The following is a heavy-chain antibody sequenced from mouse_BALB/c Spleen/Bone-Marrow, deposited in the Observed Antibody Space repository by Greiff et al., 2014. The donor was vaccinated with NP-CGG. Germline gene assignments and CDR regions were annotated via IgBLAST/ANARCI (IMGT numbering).Heavy chain of an antibody. CDR2: IGVGGTYT. J-gene: IGHJ3*01. CDR1: GFSFSGYG. Sequence: EVHLVESGGDLVKPGGSLKLSCAASGFSFSGYGMSWVRQTPDKRLGWVATIGVGGTYTYYPDSVKGRFTISRDNAKNTLYLRMSSLKSEDTAMYYCARPFTTVVATVFAYWGQGTLVTVSA. CDR3: ARPFTTVVATVFAY. V-gene: IGHV5-6*01. D-gene: IGHD1-1*01.